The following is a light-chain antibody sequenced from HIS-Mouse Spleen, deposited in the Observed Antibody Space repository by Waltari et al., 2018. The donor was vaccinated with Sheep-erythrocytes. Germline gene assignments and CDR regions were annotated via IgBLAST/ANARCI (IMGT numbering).Light chain of an antibody. V-gene: IGLV2-23*01. CDR2: EGS. Sequence: QSALTQPPSASGSPGQSITISCTGTSSDVGRYNLVSWYQQHPGNAPKLMIYEGSKRPSGVSNRFSGSKSGNTASLTISGLQAEDEADYYCCSYAGSSTPWVFGGGTKLTVL. CDR3: CSYAGSSTPWV. J-gene: IGLJ3*02. CDR1: SSDVGRYNL.